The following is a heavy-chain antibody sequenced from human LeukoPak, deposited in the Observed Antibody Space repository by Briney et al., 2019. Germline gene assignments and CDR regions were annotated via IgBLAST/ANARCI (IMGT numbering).Heavy chain of an antibody. CDR1: GFILSRYG. CDR3: ARSGGVGPTTKNDY. V-gene: IGHV1-18*01. CDR2: ISGYSGNT. J-gene: IGHJ4*02. Sequence: GASVKVSCKASGFILSRYGITWVRQAPGQGLEWMGWISGYSGNTHYVRKLQDRVSMTTDTSTNTAYMELRSLRSDDTAFYYCARSGGVGPTTKNDYWGQGTLITVSS. D-gene: IGHD1-26*01.